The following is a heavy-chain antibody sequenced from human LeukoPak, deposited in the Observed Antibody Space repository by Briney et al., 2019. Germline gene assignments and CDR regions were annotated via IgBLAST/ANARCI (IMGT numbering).Heavy chain of an antibody. V-gene: IGHV4-39*01. CDR3: ARRGRGSYHLDY. D-gene: IGHD3-16*01. Sequence: GSLRLSCAASGFTFSSYEMNWVRQAPGKGLEWIGSIYYSGSTYYNPSLKSRVTISVDTSKNQFSLKLSSVTAADTAVYYCARRGRGSYHLDYWGQGTLVTVSS. CDR2: IYYSGST. J-gene: IGHJ4*02. CDR1: GFTFSSYE.